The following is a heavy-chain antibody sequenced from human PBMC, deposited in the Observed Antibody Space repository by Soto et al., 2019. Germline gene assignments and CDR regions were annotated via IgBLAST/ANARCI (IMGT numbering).Heavy chain of an antibody. J-gene: IGHJ2*01. CDR1: GGSSRAYH. CDR3: AGGPRYWSFAL. D-gene: IGHD1-20*01. CDR2: FSYSGSL. V-gene: IGHV4-34*01. Sequence: GELQQWGSGVLKPSDTLSLNCSVYGGSSRAYHWSWIRQSPGEGLEWIGEFSYSGSLHYNPSLKRRVAVSLDTSTDHFSLTMTSVTAADTGVYFCAGGPRYWSFALWGRGTLVTVSS.